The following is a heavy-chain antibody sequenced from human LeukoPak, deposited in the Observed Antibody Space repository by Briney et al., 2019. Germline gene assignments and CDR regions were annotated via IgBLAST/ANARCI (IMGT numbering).Heavy chain of an antibody. V-gene: IGHV3-53*01. Sequence: GGSLRLSCAASGFTFSSYAMSWVRQAPGKGLEWVSVIYSGGSTYYADSVKGRFTISRDNSKNTLYLQMNSLRAEDTAVYYCARDHLAYYYMDVWGKGTTVTVSS. J-gene: IGHJ6*03. CDR3: ARDHLAYYYMDV. CDR1: GFTFSSYA. CDR2: IYSGGST.